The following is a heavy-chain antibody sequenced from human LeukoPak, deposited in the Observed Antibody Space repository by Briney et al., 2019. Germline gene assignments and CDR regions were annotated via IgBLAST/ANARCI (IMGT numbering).Heavy chain of an antibody. Sequence: PGGSLRLSCAASGFTFSSYWMSWVRQAPGKGLEWVSVIYSGGGTYYADSVKGRFTISRDNSKNTLYLQMNSLRAEDTAVYYCAGGSGFRTFFGYWGQGTLVTVSS. CDR1: GFTFSSYW. V-gene: IGHV3-66*01. CDR3: AGGSGFRTFFGY. D-gene: IGHD3-10*01. J-gene: IGHJ4*02. CDR2: IYSGGGT.